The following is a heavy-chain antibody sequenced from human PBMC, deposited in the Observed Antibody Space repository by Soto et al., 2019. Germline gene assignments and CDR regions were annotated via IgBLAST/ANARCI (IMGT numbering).Heavy chain of an antibody. CDR2: ISGSGFKK. Sequence: LRLSCAASGFIFENFGMSWVRQAPGKGLEWISSISGSGFKKYYADSVKGRFTISRDNAKTSVHLQMNSLRVEDTAVYYCATRAGAPADWGQGTLVTVSS. CDR1: GFIFENFG. CDR3: ATRAGAPAD. D-gene: IGHD6-25*01. V-gene: IGHV3-21*01. J-gene: IGHJ4*02.